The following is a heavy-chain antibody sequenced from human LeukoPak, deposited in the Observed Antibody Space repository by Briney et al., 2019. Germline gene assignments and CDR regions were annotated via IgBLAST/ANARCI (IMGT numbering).Heavy chain of an antibody. Sequence: GASVKVSCKASGYTFTSYDINWVRQATGQGLEWMGWMNPNSGNTGYAQKFQGRVTMTRNTPISTAYMELSSLRSEDTAVYYCARGRAPEGSGSYYPHYYYYYMDVWGKGTTVTVSS. CDR1: GYTFTSYD. CDR3: ARGRAPEGSGSYYPHYYYYYMDV. V-gene: IGHV1-8*01. CDR2: MNPNSGNT. J-gene: IGHJ6*03. D-gene: IGHD3-10*01.